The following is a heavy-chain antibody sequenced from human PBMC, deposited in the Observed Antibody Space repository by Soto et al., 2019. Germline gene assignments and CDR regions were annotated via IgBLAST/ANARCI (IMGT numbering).Heavy chain of an antibody. V-gene: IGHV1-69*01. CDR1: GVTVRSYS. CDR2: IIPILDIT. Sequence: ASVKVSCKASGVTVRSYSISCVRQARGQGLDWMGGIIPILDITNYAQKFQGRVTITADESTSTAYMELSSLGSDDTAVDYCARPDEGGYSSNHHYYYALDVWGQGTTVTVSS. CDR3: ARPDEGGYSSNHHYYYALDV. J-gene: IGHJ6*02. D-gene: IGHD3-22*01.